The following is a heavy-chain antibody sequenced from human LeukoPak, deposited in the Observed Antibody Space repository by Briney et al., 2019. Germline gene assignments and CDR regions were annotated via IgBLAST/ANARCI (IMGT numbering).Heavy chain of an antibody. J-gene: IGHJ4*02. Sequence: SGGSLRLSCAASGFTFSNYWMSWVRQAPGKGLEWVANIKQDGSEKYYVDSVKGRFTISRDNAKNSLYLQMNSLRAEDTAVYYCARGVDYYDSSGYYWGQGTLVTVSS. D-gene: IGHD3-22*01. CDR2: IKQDGSEK. CDR3: ARGVDYYDSSGYY. V-gene: IGHV3-7*01. CDR1: GFTFSNYW.